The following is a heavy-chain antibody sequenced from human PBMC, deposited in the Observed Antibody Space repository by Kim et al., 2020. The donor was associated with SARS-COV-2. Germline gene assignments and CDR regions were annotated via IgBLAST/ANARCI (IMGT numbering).Heavy chain of an antibody. CDR3: ARDRSDFWSGYYAPTKSYYYYYYYMDV. D-gene: IGHD3-3*01. Sequence: GGSLRLSCAASGFTFSSYGMHWVRQAPGKGLEWVAVIWYDGSNKYYADSVKGRFTISRDNSKNTLYLQMNSLRAEDTAVYYCARDRSDFWSGYYAPTKSYYYYYYYMDVWGKGTTVTVSS. V-gene: IGHV3-33*01. CDR1: GFTFSSYG. J-gene: IGHJ6*03. CDR2: IWYDGSNK.